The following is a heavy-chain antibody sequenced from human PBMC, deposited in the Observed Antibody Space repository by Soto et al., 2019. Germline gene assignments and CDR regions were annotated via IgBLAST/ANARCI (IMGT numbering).Heavy chain of an antibody. D-gene: IGHD2-2*01. V-gene: IGHV4-59*01. CDR2: IYYSGST. CDR1: GGSISSYY. J-gene: IGHJ6*02. CDR3: ARSPLSGAVPAAIYYYGMDV. Sequence: KPSETLSLTCTVSGGSISSYYWSWIRQPPGKGLEWIGYIYYSGSTNYNPSLKSRVTISVDTSKNQFSLKLSSVTAADTAVYYCARSPLSGAVPAAIYYYGMDVWGQGTTVTVSS.